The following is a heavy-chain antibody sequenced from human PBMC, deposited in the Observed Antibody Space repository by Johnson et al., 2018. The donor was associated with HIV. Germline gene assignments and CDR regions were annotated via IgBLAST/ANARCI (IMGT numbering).Heavy chain of an antibody. CDR2: ISGSGGST. CDR3: AKRVGATGGAFDI. D-gene: IGHD1-26*01. V-gene: IGHV3-23*04. Sequence: VQLVESGGGVVQPGRSLRLSCAASGFTFSSYAMSWVLQAPGKGLEWVSAISGSGGSTYYADSVKGRFTISRDNSKNTLYLQMNSLRAEDTAVYYCAKRVGATGGAFDIWGQGKMVTGSS. J-gene: IGHJ3*02. CDR1: GFTFSSYA.